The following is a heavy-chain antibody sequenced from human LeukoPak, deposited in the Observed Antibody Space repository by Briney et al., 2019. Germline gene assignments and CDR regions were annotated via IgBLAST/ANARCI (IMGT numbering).Heavy chain of an antibody. V-gene: IGHV3-7*01. CDR3: ASCTDDWEGYTWFDP. CDR2: IKQDGSEK. CDR1: GFIFSSYW. Sequence: GGSLRLSCAASGFIFSSYWMSWVRQAPGKGLEWVANIKQDGSEKYYVDSVKGRFTISRDNAKNSLYLQMNSLRAEDTAVYYCASCTDDWEGYTWFDPWGQGTLVTVSS. D-gene: IGHD3-16*01. J-gene: IGHJ5*02.